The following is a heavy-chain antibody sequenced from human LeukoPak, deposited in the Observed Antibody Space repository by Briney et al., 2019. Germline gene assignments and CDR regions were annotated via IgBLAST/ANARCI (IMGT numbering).Heavy chain of an antibody. V-gene: IGHV4-61*01. CDR3: ARYSSGWYRGLDY. CDR2: IYYSGST. J-gene: IGHJ4*02. D-gene: IGHD6-19*01. CDR1: AGSISNDYYY. Sequence: SETLSLTCTVSAGSISNDYYYWGWIRQPPGKGLEWIGYIYYSGSTNYNPSLKSRVTISVDTSKNQFSLKLSSVTAADTAVYYCARYSSGWYRGLDYWGQGTLVTVSS.